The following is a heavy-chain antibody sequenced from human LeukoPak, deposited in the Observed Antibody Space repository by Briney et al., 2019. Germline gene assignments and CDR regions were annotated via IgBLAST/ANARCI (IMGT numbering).Heavy chain of an antibody. CDR1: GFTFSSYN. D-gene: IGHD6-13*01. V-gene: IGHV3-48*02. CDR3: ARDHSSSWTFDY. CDR2: ISSGSNAI. J-gene: IGHJ4*02. Sequence: GGSLRLSCAASGFTFSSYNMNWVRQAPGKGLEWVSYISSGSNAIYYADSVKGRFTISRDNAKNSLYLQMNSLRDEDTAVYYCARDHSSSWTFDYWGQGTLVTVSS.